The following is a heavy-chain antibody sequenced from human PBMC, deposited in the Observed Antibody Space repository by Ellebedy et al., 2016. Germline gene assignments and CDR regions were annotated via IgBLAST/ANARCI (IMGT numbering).Heavy chain of an antibody. CDR2: IYPGDSDT. D-gene: IGHD2-21*02. V-gene: IGHV5-51*01. J-gene: IGHJ5*02. CDR3: ARHGGSCGGDCYLDWFDP. Sequence: ASVKVSCKGSGYSFTSYWIGWVRQMPGKGLEWMGIIYPGDSDTRYSPSFQGQVTISADKSISTAYLQWSSLKASDTAMYYCARHGGSCGGDCYLDWFDPWGQGTLVTVSS. CDR1: GYSFTSYW.